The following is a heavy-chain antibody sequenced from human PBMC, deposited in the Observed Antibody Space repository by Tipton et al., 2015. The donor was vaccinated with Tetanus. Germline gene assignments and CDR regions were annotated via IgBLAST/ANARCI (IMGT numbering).Heavy chain of an antibody. Sequence: SLRLSCAGSGFTFSSYAISWVRQAAGKGLEWVSGLDGSGSNTYYAKTVKGRFTISRDNSKNTLFLHMNSLRAEDTAVYYCAKGQGHVHMDVANVDDALDIWGQGTMVTVSS. CDR1: GFTFSSYA. CDR3: AKGQGHVHMDVANVDDALDI. J-gene: IGHJ3*02. CDR2: LDGSGSNT. D-gene: IGHD2-21*01. V-gene: IGHV3-23*05.